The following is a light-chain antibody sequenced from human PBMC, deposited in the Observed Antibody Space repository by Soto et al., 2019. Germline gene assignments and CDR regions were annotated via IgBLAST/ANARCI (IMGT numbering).Light chain of an antibody. CDR1: SSDVGSYNL. V-gene: IGLV2-23*01. CDR2: EGS. J-gene: IGLJ2*01. CDR3: CSYAGSSTV. Sequence: QSALTQPASVSGSPGQSITISCTGTSSDVGSYNLVSWYQQHPGKAPKLMIYEGSKRPSGVSNRFSGSKSGNTASLTSSGLQAEAEADYYCCSYAGSSTVFGGGTKLTVL.